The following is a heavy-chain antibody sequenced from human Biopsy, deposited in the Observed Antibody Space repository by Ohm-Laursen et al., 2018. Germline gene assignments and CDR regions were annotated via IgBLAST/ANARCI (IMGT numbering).Heavy chain of an antibody. CDR2: VYDRGAT. D-gene: IGHD3-10*01. CDR1: AYSITRSY. CDR3: AHGSGSYYKWDF. V-gene: IGHV4-38-2*02. J-gene: IGHJ4*02. Sequence: GTLSRTCTLSAYSITRSYWVWIRQAPGKGLEWIVRVYDRGATNYNPSARSVATFTEDTSKKQFSLKMTSGTAADTAIYYCAHGSGSYYKWDFWGRGILVTVSS.